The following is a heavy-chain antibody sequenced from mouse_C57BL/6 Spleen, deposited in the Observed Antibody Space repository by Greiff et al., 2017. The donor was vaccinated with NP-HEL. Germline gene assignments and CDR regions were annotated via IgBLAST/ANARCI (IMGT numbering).Heavy chain of an antibody. D-gene: IGHD2-2*01. CDR3: ARSGYDGFDY. CDR1: GYTFTSYW. CDR2: IHPNSGST. J-gene: IGHJ2*01. V-gene: IGHV1-64*01. Sequence: QVQLQQSGAELVKPGASVKLSCKASGYTFTSYWMHWVKQRPGQGLEWIGMIHPNSGSTNYNEKFKSKATLTVDKSSSTAYMQLSSLTSEDSAVYYCARSGYDGFDYWGQGTTLTVSS.